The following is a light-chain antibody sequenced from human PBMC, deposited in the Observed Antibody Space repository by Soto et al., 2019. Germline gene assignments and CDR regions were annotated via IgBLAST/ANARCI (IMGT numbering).Light chain of an antibody. V-gene: IGKV1-27*01. J-gene: IGKJ1*01. CDR3: QKYESAPWT. CDR1: QGISNY. CDR2: GAS. Sequence: EIQMTQSPSSLSASVGDRVTITCRASQGISNYLAWYQQKPGKVPKLLIYGASTLQSGVPSRLSGSGSGTDFTLIINSLQPEDVATYYCQKYESAPWTFGQGTKVEIK.